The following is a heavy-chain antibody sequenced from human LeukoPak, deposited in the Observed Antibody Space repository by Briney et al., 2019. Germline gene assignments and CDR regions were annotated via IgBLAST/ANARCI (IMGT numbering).Heavy chain of an antibody. CDR3: ASPSMVRGVDYYYYGMDV. CDR1: GGTFSSYA. D-gene: IGHD3-10*01. Sequence: SVKVSCKASGGTFSSYAISWVRQAPGQGLVWMGGIIPIFGTASYAQKFQGRVTITADESTSTAYMELSSLRSEDTAVYYCASPSMVRGVDYYYYGMDVWGKGTTVTVSS. V-gene: IGHV1-69*13. J-gene: IGHJ6*04. CDR2: IIPIFGTA.